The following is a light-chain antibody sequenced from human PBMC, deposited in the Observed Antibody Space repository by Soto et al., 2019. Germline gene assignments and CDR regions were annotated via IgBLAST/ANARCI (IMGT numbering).Light chain of an antibody. V-gene: IGKV3-20*01. J-gene: IGKJ5*01. CDR1: QKISSRY. Sequence: EIVLTRSLGTLTLSPGARPTLPYMASQKISSRYLAWYLTTPGQAPRFIRYGASSRATGIPDRFSGSGSGTEFTLTISSLQSEDLAVYDGQQSKNWPPITFGQGTRVEIK. CDR2: GAS. CDR3: QQSKNWPPIT.